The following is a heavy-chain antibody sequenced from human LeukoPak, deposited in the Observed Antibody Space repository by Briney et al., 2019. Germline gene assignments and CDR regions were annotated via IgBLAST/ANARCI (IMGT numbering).Heavy chain of an antibody. D-gene: IGHD4-23*01. CDR3: ARQPLGKYGMDV. CDR1: GGSISSDY. V-gene: IGHV4-59*08. Sequence: SETLSLTCIVSGGSISSDYWSWIRQPPGKGLEWIGCIYYSGSTIYNPSLKSRLTISVDTSKNQFSLKLSSVTAADTAVYYCARQPLGKYGMDVWGQGTTVTVSS. CDR2: IYYSGST. J-gene: IGHJ6*02.